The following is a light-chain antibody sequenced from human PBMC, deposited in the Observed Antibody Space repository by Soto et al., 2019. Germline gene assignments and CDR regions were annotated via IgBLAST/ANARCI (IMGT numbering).Light chain of an antibody. CDR2: QDS. CDR1: QLGTKY. J-gene: IGLJ2*01. Sequence: SYELTQAPSVSVSPGQTASITCSGDQLGTKYVCWYQQNPGQSPVMVIYQDSKRPSGIPERFSGSNSGSTATLTIRGTQAMDEADYYCQAWDGKSVVFGGGTKLTVL. V-gene: IGLV3-1*01. CDR3: QAWDGKSVV.